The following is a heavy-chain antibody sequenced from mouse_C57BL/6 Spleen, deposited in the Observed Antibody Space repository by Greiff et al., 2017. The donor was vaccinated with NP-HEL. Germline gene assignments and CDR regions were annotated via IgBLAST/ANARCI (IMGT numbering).Heavy chain of an antibody. CDR3: AREIGYSNYPCAY. V-gene: IGHV1-22*01. Sequence: EVQLQQSGPELVKPGASVKMSCKASGYTFTDYNMHWVKQSHGKSLEWIGYINPNNGGTSYNQKFKGKATLTVNKSSSKAYMELRSLTSEDSAVYYCAREIGYSNYPCAYWGQGTLVTVSA. CDR2: INPNNGGT. J-gene: IGHJ3*01. D-gene: IGHD2-5*01. CDR1: GYTFTDYN.